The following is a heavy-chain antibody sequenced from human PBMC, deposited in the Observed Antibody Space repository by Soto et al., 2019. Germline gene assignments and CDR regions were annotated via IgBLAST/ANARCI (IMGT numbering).Heavy chain of an antibody. J-gene: IGHJ4*02. Sequence: ASVKVSCKASGYTFTSYGISWVRQAPGQGLEWMGWISAYNGNTNYAQKLQGRVTMTTDTSTSTAYMELRSLRSDDTAVYYCARDYYAFWSGYPTTFDYLGQGTLVTVSP. CDR3: ARDYYAFWSGYPTTFDY. V-gene: IGHV1-18*01. CDR1: GYTFTSYG. D-gene: IGHD3-3*01. CDR2: ISAYNGNT.